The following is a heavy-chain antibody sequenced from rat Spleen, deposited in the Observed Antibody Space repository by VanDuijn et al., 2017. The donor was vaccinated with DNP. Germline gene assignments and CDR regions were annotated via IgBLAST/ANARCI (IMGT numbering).Heavy chain of an antibody. J-gene: IGHJ2*01. V-gene: IGHV2-6*01. D-gene: IGHD1-12*02. Sequence: QVQLKESGPGLVQPSQTLSLSCAVSGFSLTSYAVAWVRQPPGKGLEWIAAMSGGGNTYYNSALRSRLNINRDTSKSQVFLKMNSLQTEDTAMYFCARSDYSDDSFYYGYFDYWGQGVMVTVSS. CDR3: ARSDYSDDSFYYGYFDY. CDR2: MSGGGNT. CDR1: GFSLTSYA.